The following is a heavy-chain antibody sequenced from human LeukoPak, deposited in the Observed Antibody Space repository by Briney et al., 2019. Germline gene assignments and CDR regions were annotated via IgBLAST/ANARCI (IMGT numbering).Heavy chain of an antibody. CDR2: ISSSSSTI. Sequence: GGSLRLSCAASGYTFSSYSMNWVRQAPGKGLEWVSYISSSSSTIYYADSVKGRFTISRDNAKNSLYLQMNSLRAADTAVYYCATAPKYCSGGSCYSWGVDYWGQGTLVTVSS. V-gene: IGHV3-48*01. CDR1: GYTFSSYS. CDR3: ATAPKYCSGGSCYSWGVDY. J-gene: IGHJ4*02. D-gene: IGHD2-15*01.